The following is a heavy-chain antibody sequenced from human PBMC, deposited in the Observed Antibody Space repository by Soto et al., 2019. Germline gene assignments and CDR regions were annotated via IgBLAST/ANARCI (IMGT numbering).Heavy chain of an antibody. V-gene: IGHV4-34*01. D-gene: IGHD6-13*01. CDR3: VSSSWFSLDY. CDR1: GGSFSAYY. CDR2: IYHSGST. Sequence: PSETLSLTCAVYGGSFSAYYWSWIRQPPGKGLEWIGEIYHSGSTNYNPSLNSRVTISVDKSKNQFSLKLTSVTAADTAVYYCVSSSWFSLDYWGQGTLVTVSS. J-gene: IGHJ4*02.